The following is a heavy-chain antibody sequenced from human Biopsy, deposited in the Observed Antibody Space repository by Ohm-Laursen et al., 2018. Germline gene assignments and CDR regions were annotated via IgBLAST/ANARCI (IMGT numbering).Heavy chain of an antibody. J-gene: IGHJ2*01. Sequence: TLSLTCTVSGGSIGDGEYYWNWIRQHPGKGLEWIGLISYSGTTFYNPSLESPLTTSIDTSKNNFSLNLRSVTAADTAVYYCARGVPHYDGSGFPLAGYWYFDLWGRGTLVTVSS. V-gene: IGHV4-31*01. CDR3: ARGVPHYDGSGFPLAGYWYFDL. D-gene: IGHD3-22*01. CDR1: GGSIGDGEYY. CDR2: ISYSGTT.